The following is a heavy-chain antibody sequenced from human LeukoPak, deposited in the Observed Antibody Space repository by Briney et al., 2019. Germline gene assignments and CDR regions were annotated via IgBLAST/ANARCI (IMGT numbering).Heavy chain of an antibody. CDR3: ARGLGYDFWSGCYIFETTLGSWFDP. CDR1: GYTFTSYD. CDR2: MNPNSGNT. J-gene: IGHJ5*02. V-gene: IGHV1-8*03. D-gene: IGHD3-3*01. Sequence: ASVKVSCKASGYTFTSYDINWVRQATGQGREWMGWMNPNSGNTGYAQKFQGRVTITRNTSISTAYMELSSLRSEDTAVYYCARGLGYDFWSGCYIFETTLGSWFDPWGQGTLVTVSS.